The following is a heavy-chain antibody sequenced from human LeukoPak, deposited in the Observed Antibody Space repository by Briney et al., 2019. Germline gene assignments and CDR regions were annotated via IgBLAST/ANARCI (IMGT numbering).Heavy chain of an antibody. CDR1: RGTFSSYA. CDR2: IIPIFGTA. Sequence: SVKVSCMASRGTFSSYAISWVRQAPGQGLEWMGGIIPIFGTANYAQKFQGRVTITTDESTSTAYMELSSLRSEDTAVYYCARSRWELHVGVYWGQGTLVTVSS. CDR3: ARSRWELHVGVY. D-gene: IGHD1-26*01. J-gene: IGHJ4*02. V-gene: IGHV1-69*05.